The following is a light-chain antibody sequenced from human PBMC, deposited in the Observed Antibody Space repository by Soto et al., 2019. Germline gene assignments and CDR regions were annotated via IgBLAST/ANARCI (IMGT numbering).Light chain of an antibody. CDR3: QRYGRSPLLYT. CDR1: QSINSDF. V-gene: IGKV3-20*01. J-gene: IGKJ2*01. Sequence: VLTQSPGTLSLSPGETATISCRASQSINSDFSAWYQQKPGQAPRLLDYGSSTRAAGVPDRFSGSASGTDFNLTLSRLEPQDVAVSYYQRYGRSPLLYTFGQGTKLGVK. CDR2: GSS.